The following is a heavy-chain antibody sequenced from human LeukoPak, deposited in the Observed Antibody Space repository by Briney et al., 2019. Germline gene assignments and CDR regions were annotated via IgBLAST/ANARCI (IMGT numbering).Heavy chain of an antibody. CDR2: INPSGGST. J-gene: IGHJ4*02. D-gene: IGHD3-10*01. CDR3: ARVGSGSYYNRKFGY. CDR1: GYTFTSYY. Sequence: ASVKVSCKASGYTFTSYYMHWVRQRPGQGLAWMGIINPSGGSTSYARKFQGRVTMTRDTSTSTVYMELSSLRSEDTAVYYCARVGSGSYYNRKFGYWGQGTLVTVSS. V-gene: IGHV1-46*01.